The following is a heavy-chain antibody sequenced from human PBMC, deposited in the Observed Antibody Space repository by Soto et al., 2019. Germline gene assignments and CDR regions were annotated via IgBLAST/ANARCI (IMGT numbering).Heavy chain of an antibody. CDR2: IYHTGDT. D-gene: IGHD2-8*01. J-gene: IGHJ5*02. V-gene: IGHV4-38-2*02. CDR3: ARDTNSLDL. CDR1: SYSISSGFF. Sequence: SETLSLTCVVSSYSISSGFFWAWIRQPPGKGLEWVGSIYHTGDTHYNPSLRSQVSMSVDTSKSHFSLRLTYLTAADTAVYFCARDTNSLDLWGQGILVTV.